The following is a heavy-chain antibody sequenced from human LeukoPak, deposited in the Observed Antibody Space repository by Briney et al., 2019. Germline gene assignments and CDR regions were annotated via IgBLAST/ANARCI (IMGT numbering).Heavy chain of an antibody. Sequence: SETLSLTCAVSGASISGSGYYWGWIRQPPGKGLEWIGNIYSSGSTYYNASLQSRVTISIDTSKNQFSLKLSSVTAADTAVYYCARETSQKGAHYMDVWGKGTTVTISS. CDR3: ARETSQKGAHYMDV. V-gene: IGHV4-39*07. CDR1: GASISGSGYY. D-gene: IGHD3-16*01. J-gene: IGHJ6*03. CDR2: IYSSGST.